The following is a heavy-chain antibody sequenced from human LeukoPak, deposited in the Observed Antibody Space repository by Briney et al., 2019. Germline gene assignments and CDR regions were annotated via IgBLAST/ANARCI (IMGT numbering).Heavy chain of an antibody. V-gene: IGHV3-23*01. CDR3: AKGLVVVVPAA. CDR1: GLTFSSYA. D-gene: IGHD2-2*01. Sequence: GGSLRLSCAASGLTFSSYAMSWVRQAPGKGLEWVSTISGSGGGTYYAESVKGRFTISRDNSKNMLYLQMNSLRAEDTAVYYCAKGLVVVVPAAWGQGTLVTVSS. J-gene: IGHJ5*02. CDR2: ISGSGGGT.